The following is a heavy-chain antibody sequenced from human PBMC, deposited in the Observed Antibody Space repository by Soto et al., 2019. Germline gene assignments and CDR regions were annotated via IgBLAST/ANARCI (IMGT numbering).Heavy chain of an antibody. CDR2: INHSGST. CDR1: GWSFSGYY. Sequence: QALACAVYGWSFSGYYWSWILQPPGKGLEWIGEINHSGSTNYNPSLKSRVTISVDTSKNQFSLKLSSVTAADTAVYYCAREEVVQGWYFDLWGRGTLVTVSS. CDR3: AREEVVQGWYFDL. D-gene: IGHD2-15*01. J-gene: IGHJ2*01. V-gene: IGHV4-34*01.